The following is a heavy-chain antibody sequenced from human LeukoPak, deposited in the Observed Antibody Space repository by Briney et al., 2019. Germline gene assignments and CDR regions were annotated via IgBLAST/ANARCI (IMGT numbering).Heavy chain of an antibody. J-gene: IGHJ6*02. D-gene: IGHD1-14*01. CDR3: ARQYRPDPFDYYYGMDV. CDR1: GGSISSGSYY. V-gene: IGHV4-61*02. CDR2: IYTSGST. Sequence: SQTLSLTCTVSGGSISSGSYYWSWIRQPAGKGLEWIGRIYTSGSTNYNPSLKSRVTISVDTSKNQFSLKLSSVTAADTAVYYCARQYRPDPFDYYYGMDVWGQGTTVIVSS.